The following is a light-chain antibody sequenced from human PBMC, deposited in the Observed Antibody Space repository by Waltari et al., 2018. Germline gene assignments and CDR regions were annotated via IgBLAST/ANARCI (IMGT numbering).Light chain of an antibody. CDR2: KAS. CDR3: QQYNGGSKSA. J-gene: IGKJ1*01. CDR1: QSISHW. Sequence: DIQITQSPSTLSASVGDRVTITCRASQSISHWLAWYQQKPGKAPKILIYKASTLENGVPSRFTVSRSGTQFTLTINSLQHGDFESYYCQQYNGGSKSAFSQRTK. V-gene: IGKV1-5*03.